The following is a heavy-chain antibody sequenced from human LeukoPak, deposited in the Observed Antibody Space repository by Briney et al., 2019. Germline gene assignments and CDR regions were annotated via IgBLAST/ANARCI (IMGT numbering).Heavy chain of an antibody. CDR2: IHYSGTA. V-gene: IGHV4-59*01. D-gene: IGHD6-6*01. CDR1: GGSISSFY. J-gene: IGHJ6*02. Sequence: SETLSLTCTVSGGSISSFYWSWIRQPPGQGLEWIGYIHYSGTANYISSLKSRVTISVDTSKNQFSLKLQSVTAADTAVYYCARDPSSSSSEHFYGMDVWGRGTSVTVSS. CDR3: ARDPSSSSSEHFYGMDV.